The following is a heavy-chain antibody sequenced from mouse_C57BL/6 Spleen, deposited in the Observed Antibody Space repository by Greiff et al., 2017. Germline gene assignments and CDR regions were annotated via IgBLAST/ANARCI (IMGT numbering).Heavy chain of an antibody. Sequence: EVQLVESGGGLVQPGGSMKLSCVASGFTFSNYWMNWVRQSPEKGLEWVAQIRLKSDNYATHYAESVKGRFTISRDDSKSSVYLQMNNLRAEDTGIYYCTRYDYDLEGYYFDYWGQGTTLTVSS. J-gene: IGHJ2*01. CDR3: TRYDYDLEGYYFDY. CDR2: IRLKSDNYAT. V-gene: IGHV6-3*01. CDR1: GFTFSNYW. D-gene: IGHD2-4*01.